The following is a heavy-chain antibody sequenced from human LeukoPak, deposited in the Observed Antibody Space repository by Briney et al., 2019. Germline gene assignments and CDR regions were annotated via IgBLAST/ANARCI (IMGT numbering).Heavy chain of an antibody. Sequence: GASVKVSCKASGGTFSSYAISWVRQAPGQGLEWMGRIIPILGIANYAQKLQGRVTITTDESTSTAYMELSSLRSEDTAVYYCASVGGYCSSTSCRTSYDYWGQGTLVTVSS. J-gene: IGHJ4*02. CDR3: ASVGGYCSSTSCRTSYDY. CDR1: GGTFSSYA. CDR2: IIPILGIA. V-gene: IGHV1-69*04. D-gene: IGHD2-2*01.